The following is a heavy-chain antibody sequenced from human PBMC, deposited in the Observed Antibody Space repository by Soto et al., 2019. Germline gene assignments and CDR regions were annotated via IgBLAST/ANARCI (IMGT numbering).Heavy chain of an antibody. CDR3: AREGGYVDY. Sequence: SETLSLTCTVSGGSINSGHSSWIWIRQPPGKGLEWIGYIDESGDSYYNPSLKSRVTISVDTSKNQFSLKLISVTGADSAIYYCAREGGYVDYWGQGTLVTVSS. CDR1: GGSINSGHSS. CDR2: IDESGDS. J-gene: IGHJ4*02. V-gene: IGHV4-30-2*01. D-gene: IGHD1-1*01.